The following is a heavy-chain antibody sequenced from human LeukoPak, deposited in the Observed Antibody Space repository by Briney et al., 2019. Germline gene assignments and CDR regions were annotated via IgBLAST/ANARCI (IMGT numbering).Heavy chain of an antibody. CDR3: ARDSHQLGIGDY. Sequence: RVASVKVSCKASGGTFSSYAISWVRQAPGQGLEWMGWISAYNGNTNYAQKLQGRVTMTTDTSTSTAYMELRSLRSDDTAVYYCARDSHQLGIGDYWGQGTLVTVSS. CDR2: ISAYNGNT. D-gene: IGHD7-27*01. CDR1: GGTFSSYA. J-gene: IGHJ4*02. V-gene: IGHV1-18*01.